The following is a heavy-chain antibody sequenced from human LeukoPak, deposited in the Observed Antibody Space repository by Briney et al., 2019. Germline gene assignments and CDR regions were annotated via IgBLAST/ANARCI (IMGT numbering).Heavy chain of an antibody. Sequence: SETLSLTCTVSGGSISSYYWGWIRQPPGKGLEWIGSIYYSGSTYYNPSLKSRVTISVDTSKNQFSLKLSSVTAADTAVYYCARDGFAVAGTGAFDIWGQGTMVTVSS. J-gene: IGHJ3*02. CDR2: IYYSGST. CDR3: ARDGFAVAGTGAFDI. V-gene: IGHV4-39*07. D-gene: IGHD6-19*01. CDR1: GGSISSYY.